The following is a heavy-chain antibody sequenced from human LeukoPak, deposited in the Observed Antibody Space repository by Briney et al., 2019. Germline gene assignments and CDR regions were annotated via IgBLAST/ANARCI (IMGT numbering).Heavy chain of an antibody. CDR3: ARDGLELGTGGFFDY. D-gene: IGHD1-7*01. Sequence: PGGSLRLSCAASGFTFSSYAMSWVRQAPGKGLEWVSAISGSGGSTYYADSVKGRFTISRDNSKNTLYLQMNSLRAEDTAVYYCARDGLELGTGGFFDYWGQGTLVTVSS. V-gene: IGHV3-23*01. CDR1: GFTFSSYA. CDR2: ISGSGGST. J-gene: IGHJ4*02.